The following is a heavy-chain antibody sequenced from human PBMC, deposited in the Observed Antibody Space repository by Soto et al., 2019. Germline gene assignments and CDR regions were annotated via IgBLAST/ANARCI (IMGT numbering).Heavy chain of an antibody. Sequence: QVQLQESGPGLVKPSETLSLTCTVSGGSISSYYWSWIRQPPGKGLEWIGYIYYSGSTNYNPSLKSRVTMSVDTSKNQFSLKLSSVTAADTAVYYCARVGYSYGTSDAFDIWGQGTMVTVSS. CDR2: IYYSGST. J-gene: IGHJ3*02. CDR3: ARVGYSYGTSDAFDI. CDR1: GGSISSYY. V-gene: IGHV4-59*01. D-gene: IGHD5-18*01.